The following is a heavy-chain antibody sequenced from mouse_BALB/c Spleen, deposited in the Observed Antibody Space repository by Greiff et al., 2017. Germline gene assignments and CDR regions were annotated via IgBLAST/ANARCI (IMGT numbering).Heavy chain of an antibody. CDR1: GFTFSSYT. D-gene: IGHD2-3*01. CDR3: ARDGYYYWFAY. J-gene: IGHJ3*01. Sequence: EVKLVESGGGLVQPGGSLKLSCAASGFTFSSYTMSWVRQTPEKRLEWVAYISNGGGSTYYPDTVKGRFTISRDNAKNTLYLQMSSLKSEDTAMYYCARDGYYYWFAYWGQGTLVTVSA. CDR2: ISNGGGST. V-gene: IGHV5-12-2*01.